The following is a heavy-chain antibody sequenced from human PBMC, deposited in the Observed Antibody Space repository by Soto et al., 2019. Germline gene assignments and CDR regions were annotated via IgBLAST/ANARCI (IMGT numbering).Heavy chain of an antibody. V-gene: IGHV1-46*01. CDR1: GYTLTNYY. CDR2: ISPSGTT. J-gene: IGHJ4*02. D-gene: IGHD3-3*01. Sequence: ASVKVSCKASGYTLTNYYFHWVRQAPGQGLEWMGIISPSGTTTYAQKFQGRVTMTRDTSTSTVDMELSSLRYDDTGVYFCVRDPWNYWGQGTLVTVSS. CDR3: VRDPWNY.